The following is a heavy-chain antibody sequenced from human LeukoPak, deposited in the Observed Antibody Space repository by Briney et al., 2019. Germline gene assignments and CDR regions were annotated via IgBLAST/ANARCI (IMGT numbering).Heavy chain of an antibody. D-gene: IGHD3-3*01. CDR1: GYTFTCYG. V-gene: IGHV1-18*01. CDR2: ISAYNGNT. Sequence: ASVKVSCKASGYTFTCYGISWVRQAPGQGFEWMGWISAYNGNTNYAQKLQGRVTMTTDTSTSTAYMELRRLRSEDTAVYYCARDPYYDFWSGYSSWFDPWGQGTLVTVSS. CDR3: ARDPYYDFWSGYSSWFDP. J-gene: IGHJ5*02.